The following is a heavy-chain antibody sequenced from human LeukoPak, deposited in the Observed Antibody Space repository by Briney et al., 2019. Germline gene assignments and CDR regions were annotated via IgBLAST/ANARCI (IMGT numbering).Heavy chain of an antibody. CDR3: ARVKSYYYDTSDKDAFNI. CDR2: INPSGGST. V-gene: IGHV1-46*01. Sequence: ASVKVSCKASGYTFTSYYIHWVRQAPGQGLEWMGLINPSGGSTNYAQKLQGRVTMTRDTSTSTVYMELSSLRSEDTAVYYCARVKSYYYDTSDKDAFNIWGQGTMVTVSS. J-gene: IGHJ3*02. D-gene: IGHD3-22*01. CDR1: GYTFTSYY.